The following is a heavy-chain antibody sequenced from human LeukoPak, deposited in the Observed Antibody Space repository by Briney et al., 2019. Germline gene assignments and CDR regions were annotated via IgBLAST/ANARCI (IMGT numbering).Heavy chain of an antibody. J-gene: IGHJ4*02. V-gene: IGHV4-30-2*01. CDR1: GGSISSGGYS. D-gene: IGHD3-22*01. Sequence: SETLSLTCAVSGGSISSGGYSWSWIRQPPGKGLEWIGEIYHSGSTNYNPSLKSRVTISVDKSKNQFSLKLSSVTAADTAVYYCARSTDYDSSGYYYPTYYYFDYWGQGTLVTVSS. CDR3: ARSTDYDSSGYYYPTYYYFDY. CDR2: IYHSGST.